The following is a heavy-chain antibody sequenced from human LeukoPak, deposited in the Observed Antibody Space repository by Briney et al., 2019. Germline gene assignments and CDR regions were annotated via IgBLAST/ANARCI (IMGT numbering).Heavy chain of an antibody. Sequence: PSETLSLTCTVSGGSISGYYWSWIRQPPGQGLEWIGFIFYRGTSKYNPSLMSRVTMSVDTSKNQVSLKLSSVTAADTAVYYCARHYCSGGNCYYFDHWGQGTLVTVSS. CDR1: GGSISGYY. CDR2: IFYRGTS. D-gene: IGHD2-15*01. V-gene: IGHV4-59*08. CDR3: ARHYCSGGNCYYFDH. J-gene: IGHJ4*02.